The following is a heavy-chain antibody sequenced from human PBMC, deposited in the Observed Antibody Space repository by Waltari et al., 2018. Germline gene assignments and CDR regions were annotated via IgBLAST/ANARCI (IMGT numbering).Heavy chain of an antibody. D-gene: IGHD4-17*01. Sequence: QVQLQESGPGLVKPSETLSLTCAVSGYSISSGYYWGWIRQPPGKGLGWIGSIYHSGSTYYNPSLKSRVTISVDTSKNQFSLKLSSVTAADTAVYYCARVGGMTTVTTFDYWGQGTLVTVSS. CDR3: ARVGGMTTVTTFDY. CDR2: IYHSGST. V-gene: IGHV4-38-2*01. CDR1: GYSISSGYY. J-gene: IGHJ4*02.